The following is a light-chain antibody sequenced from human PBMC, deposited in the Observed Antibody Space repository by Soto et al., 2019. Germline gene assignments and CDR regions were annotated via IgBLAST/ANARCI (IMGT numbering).Light chain of an antibody. J-gene: IGKJ1*01. CDR2: GSS. CDR1: QSVSTSY. Sequence: EIVLTQSPGTLSLSPGERATLSCRASQSVSTSYLAWYQQKPGQAPRLLIYGSSSRATGLPDRFSGSGSGTDFTLTISRLESEDFAVYYCQQYDSSPVTFGQGTKVEIK. CDR3: QQYDSSPVT. V-gene: IGKV3-20*01.